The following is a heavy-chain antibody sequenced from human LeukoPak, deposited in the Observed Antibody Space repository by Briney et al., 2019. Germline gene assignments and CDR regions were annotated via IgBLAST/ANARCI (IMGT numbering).Heavy chain of an antibody. CDR1: GFTFSDYY. V-gene: IGHV3-11*05. Sequence: GGSLRLSCAASGFTFSDYYMSWIRQAPGKGLEWVSYISSSSSYTNYADSVKGRFTISRDNAKNSMYLQMNSLRAEDTAVYYWRRVIRFGPGITEYYFDYWGQGTLVTVSS. CDR3: RRVIRFGPGITEYYFDY. J-gene: IGHJ4*02. D-gene: IGHD3-10*01. CDR2: ISSSSSYT.